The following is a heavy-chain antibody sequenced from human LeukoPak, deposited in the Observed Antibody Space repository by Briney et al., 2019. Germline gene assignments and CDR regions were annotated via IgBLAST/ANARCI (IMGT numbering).Heavy chain of an antibody. V-gene: IGHV1-69*06. CDR2: VIPIFGTA. CDR1: GGTFSSYA. J-gene: IGHJ4*02. Sequence: SVKVSCKASGGTFSSYAISWVRQAPGQGPEWMGGVIPIFGTANYAQKFQGRVKITADKSTNTAYMDLSSLRSEDTAVYYFARGSIGGLYCGGDCYSSYFDYWGQATLVTVSS. D-gene: IGHD2-21*02. CDR3: ARGSIGGLYCGGDCYSSYFDY.